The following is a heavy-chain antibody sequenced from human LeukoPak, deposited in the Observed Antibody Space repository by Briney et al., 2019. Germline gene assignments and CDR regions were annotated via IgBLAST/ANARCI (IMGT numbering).Heavy chain of an antibody. J-gene: IGHJ3*02. Sequence: GRSLRLSCAASGFTFSSYSMNWVRQAPGKGLEWVSSISSSSSYIYYADSVKGRFTISRDNAKNSLYLQMNSLRAEDTAVYYCARDDYGDYGPGAFDIWGQGTMVTVSS. CDR3: ARDDYGDYGPGAFDI. CDR2: ISSSSSYI. CDR1: GFTFSSYS. D-gene: IGHD4-17*01. V-gene: IGHV3-21*01.